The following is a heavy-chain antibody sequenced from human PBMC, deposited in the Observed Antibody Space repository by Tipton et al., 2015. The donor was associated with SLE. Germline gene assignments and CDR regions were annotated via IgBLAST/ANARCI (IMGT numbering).Heavy chain of an antibody. D-gene: IGHD2-8*02. V-gene: IGHV3-9*01. CDR2: ISWNSDYI. Sequence: SLRLSCAASGFTFRDYAMHWVRQAPGKGLQWVSGISWNSDYIAYADSVEGRFTISRENHKNSLSLQMNSLRDGDTAVYYCVRETRYTGAYSRAFDVWGPGTKVTVFS. CDR1: GFTFRDYA. CDR3: VRETRYTGAYSRAFDV. J-gene: IGHJ3*01.